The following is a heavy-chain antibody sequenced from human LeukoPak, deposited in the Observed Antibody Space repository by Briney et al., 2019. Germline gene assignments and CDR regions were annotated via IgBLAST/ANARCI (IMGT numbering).Heavy chain of an antibody. Sequence: SQTLSLTCTVSGGSISSYYWSWIRQPAGKGLEWIGRVYTSGSTNYNPSLKSRVTMSVDTSKNQFSLKLSSVTAADTAVYYCARDQQLDYYYGMDVWGQGTTVTVSS. CDR1: GGSISSYY. CDR3: ARDQQLDYYYGMDV. V-gene: IGHV4-4*07. J-gene: IGHJ6*02. D-gene: IGHD5-24*01. CDR2: VYTSGST.